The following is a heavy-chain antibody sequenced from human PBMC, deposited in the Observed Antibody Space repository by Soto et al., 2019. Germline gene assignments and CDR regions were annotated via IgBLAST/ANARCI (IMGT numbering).Heavy chain of an antibody. CDR3: ARFPQTAIVGAAYFDY. CDR2: IIPILGIA. J-gene: IGHJ4*02. D-gene: IGHD1-26*01. CDR1: GGTFSSYI. Sequence: SVKVSCKASGGTFSSYIISWVRQAPGQGLEWMGRIIPILGIANYAQKFQGRVTITADKSTSTAYMDLSSLRSEDTAVYYCARFPQTAIVGAAYFDYWGQGTLVTVSS. V-gene: IGHV1-69*02.